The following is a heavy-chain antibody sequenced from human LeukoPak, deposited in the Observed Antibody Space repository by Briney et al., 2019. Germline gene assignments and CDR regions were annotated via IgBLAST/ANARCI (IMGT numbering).Heavy chain of an antibody. D-gene: IGHD3-16*01. J-gene: IGHJ4*02. CDR3: ARSLGETTFDW. V-gene: IGHV3-33*01. Sequence: GGSLRLCCVASGFTFRNYGMHWIRQAPGKGLEWVSVIFYDGSKKYYADFVKGRFTISRDNSKNVVYLQMDSLRAEDTAFYYCARSLGETTFDWWGQGTLVTVPS. CDR1: GFTFRNYG. CDR2: IFYDGSKK.